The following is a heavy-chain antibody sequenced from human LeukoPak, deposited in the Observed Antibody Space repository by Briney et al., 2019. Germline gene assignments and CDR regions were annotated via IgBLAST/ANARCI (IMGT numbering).Heavy chain of an antibody. Sequence: SETLSLTCTVSGGSISSSSYYWGWIRQPPGKGLEWIGSIYYSGSTYYNPSLKSRFTISVDTSKNQFSLKLSSVTAADTAVYYCARPIPNDSMVRGVLVDPWGQGTLVTVSS. CDR3: ARPIPNDSMVRGVLVDP. J-gene: IGHJ5*02. D-gene: IGHD3-10*01. V-gene: IGHV4-39*01. CDR2: IYYSGST. CDR1: GGSISSSSYY.